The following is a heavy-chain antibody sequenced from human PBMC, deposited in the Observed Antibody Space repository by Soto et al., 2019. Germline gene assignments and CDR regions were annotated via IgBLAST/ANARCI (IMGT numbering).Heavy chain of an antibody. V-gene: IGHV4-34*01. D-gene: IGHD3-16*02. CDR1: GGSFSGYY. CDR3: ARTRPGGITFGGVIVT. CDR2: INHSGST. Sequence: QVQLQQWGAGLLKPSETLSLTCAVYGGSFSGYYWSWIRQPPGKGLEWLGEINHSGSTNYNPSLKSRVTISVDTSKNQFSLKLSSVTAADTAVYYCARTRPGGITFGGVIVTWGQGTLVTVSS. J-gene: IGHJ5*02.